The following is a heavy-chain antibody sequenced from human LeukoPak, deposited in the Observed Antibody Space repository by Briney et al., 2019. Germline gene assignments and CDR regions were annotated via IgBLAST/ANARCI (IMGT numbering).Heavy chain of an antibody. CDR2: IYYSGST. D-gene: IGHD2-15*01. Sequence: SETLSLTCTVSGGSISSYYWSWIRQPPGKGLEWIGYIYYSGSTYYNPSLKSRVTISVDTSKNQFSLKLSSVTAADTAVYYCARDTGRYCSGGSCPPYNWFDPWGQGTLVTVSS. J-gene: IGHJ5*02. V-gene: IGHV4-59*06. CDR3: ARDTGRYCSGGSCPPYNWFDP. CDR1: GGSISSYY.